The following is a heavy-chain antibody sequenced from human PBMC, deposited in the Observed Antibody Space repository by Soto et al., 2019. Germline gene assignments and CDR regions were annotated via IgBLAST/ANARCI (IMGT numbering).Heavy chain of an antibody. CDR3: ATHIRDVYNYYYYGMDV. Sequence: AASVKVSCKVSGYTLTELSMHWVRQAPGKGLEWMGGFDPEDGETIYAQKFQGRVTMTEDTSTDTAYMELSSLRSEDTAVYYCATHIRDVYNYYYYGMDVWGQGTTVTVSS. V-gene: IGHV1-24*01. CDR2: FDPEDGET. CDR1: GYTLTELS. J-gene: IGHJ6*02. D-gene: IGHD1-1*01.